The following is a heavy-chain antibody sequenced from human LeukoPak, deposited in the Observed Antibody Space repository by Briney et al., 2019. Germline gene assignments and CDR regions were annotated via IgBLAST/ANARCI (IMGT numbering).Heavy chain of an antibody. V-gene: IGHV3-20*04. CDR1: GFAFNNYW. D-gene: IGHD2-2*02. J-gene: IGHJ5*02. CDR3: ARDWGCSSTSCYSVGWFDP. Sequence: PGGSLRLSCAASGFAFNNYWIHWVRQAPGKGLEWVSGINWNGGSTGYADSVKGRFTISRDNAKNSLYLQMNSLRAEDTALYYCARDWGCSSTSCYSVGWFDPWGQGTLVTVSS. CDR2: INWNGGST.